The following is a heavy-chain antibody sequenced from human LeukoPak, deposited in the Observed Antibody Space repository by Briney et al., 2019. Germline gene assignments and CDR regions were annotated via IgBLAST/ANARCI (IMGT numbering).Heavy chain of an antibody. V-gene: IGHV4-39*01. D-gene: IGHD3-10*01. J-gene: IGHJ5*02. CDR1: GGSISSYY. Sequence: SETLSLTCTVSGGSISSYYWGWVRQAPGKGLEWIGSGTSYYNPSLKSRVTISVDTSRNQFSLKLTSVTAADTAVYYCARTGGYMVWGVQNWFDPRGQGTLVTVSS. CDR2: GTS. CDR3: ARTGGYMVWGVQNWFDP.